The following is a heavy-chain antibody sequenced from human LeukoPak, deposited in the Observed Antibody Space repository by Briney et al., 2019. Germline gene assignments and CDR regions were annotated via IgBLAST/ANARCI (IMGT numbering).Heavy chain of an antibody. D-gene: IGHD3-10*01. CDR1: GGTFSSYA. CDR3: ARDGRFGEFRYYYYYYMDV. J-gene: IGHJ6*03. CDR2: IIPIFGTA. V-gene: IGHV1-69*06. Sequence: ASVKVSCKASGGTFSSYAISWVRQAPGQGLEWMGGIIPIFGTANYAQKFQGRVTITADKSTSTAYMELSSLRSEDTAVYYCARDGRFGEFRYYYYYYMDVWGKGTTVTISS.